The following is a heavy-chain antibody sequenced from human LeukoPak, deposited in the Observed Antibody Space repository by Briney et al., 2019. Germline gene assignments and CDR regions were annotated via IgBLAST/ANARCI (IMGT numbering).Heavy chain of an antibody. CDR2: IYHSGST. D-gene: IGHD3-10*01. Sequence: SETLSLTCAVSGYSISSGYYWGWIRQPPGRGLEWIGSIYHSGSTYYNPSLKSRVTISVDTSKNQFSLKLNSVTAADTAVYYCARTGLYGSGSSDYWGQGTLVTVSS. J-gene: IGHJ4*02. CDR3: ARTGLYGSGSSDY. CDR1: GYSISSGYY. V-gene: IGHV4-38-2*01.